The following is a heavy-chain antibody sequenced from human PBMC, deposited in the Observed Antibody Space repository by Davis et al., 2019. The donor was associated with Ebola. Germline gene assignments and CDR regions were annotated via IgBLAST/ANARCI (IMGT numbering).Heavy chain of an antibody. CDR3: AREASYYDFWSGTNLPYFDY. D-gene: IGHD3-3*01. CDR1: GFTFSSYS. CDR2: ISSSSSYI. J-gene: IGHJ4*02. V-gene: IGHV3-21*01. Sequence: GESLKISCAASGFTFSSYSMNWVRQAPGKGLEWVSSISSSSSYIYYADSVKGRFTISRDNAKNSLYLQMNSLRAEDTAVYYCAREASYYDFWSGTNLPYFDYWGQGTLVTVSS.